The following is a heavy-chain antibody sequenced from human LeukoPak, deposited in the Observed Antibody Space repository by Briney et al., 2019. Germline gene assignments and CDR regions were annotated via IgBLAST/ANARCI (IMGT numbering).Heavy chain of an antibody. CDR1: VGSISSGYYY. CDR2: IYYSGST. V-gene: IGHV4-30-4*01. Sequence: TSETLSLTCTVSVGSISSGYYYWGWIRQPPGKGLEWIGYIYYSGSTNYNPSLKSRVTISVDTSKDQFSLKLSSVTAADTAVYYCAREGWCSSSSCIYGMDVWGQGTTVTVSS. D-gene: IGHD2-2*01. J-gene: IGHJ6*02. CDR3: AREGWCSSSSCIYGMDV.